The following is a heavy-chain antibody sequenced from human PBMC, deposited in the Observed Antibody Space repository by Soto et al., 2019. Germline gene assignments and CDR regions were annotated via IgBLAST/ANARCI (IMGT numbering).Heavy chain of an antibody. CDR3: ARVCYYDSSGQLYNWFDP. J-gene: IGHJ5*02. CDR2: IYYSGST. Sequence: SETLSLTCTVSGGSISSSSYYWGWIRQPPGKGLEWIGSIYYSGSTYYNPSLKSRVTISVDTSKNQFSLKLSSVTAADTAVYYCARVCYYDSSGQLYNWFDPWDQGTLVTVSS. D-gene: IGHD3-22*01. CDR1: GGSISSSSYY. V-gene: IGHV4-39*07.